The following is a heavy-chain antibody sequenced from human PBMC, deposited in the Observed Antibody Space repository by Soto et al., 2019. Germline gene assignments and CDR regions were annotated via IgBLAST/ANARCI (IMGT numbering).Heavy chain of an antibody. V-gene: IGHV1-2*02. CDR1: GYTFTGHY. J-gene: IGHJ5*02. D-gene: IGHD4-17*01. CDR2: INPDNGGT. CDR3: ARDASGTMTMVTTRPDL. Sequence: QVQLVQSGAEVKKPGASVKVSCKASGYTFTGHYMYWVRQAPGQGLEWMGWINPDNGGTSYAQKFQGRVTMTTDTSINTAYMELSRLRSDDTAVYYCARDASGTMTMVTTRPDLWGQGTLVTVSS.